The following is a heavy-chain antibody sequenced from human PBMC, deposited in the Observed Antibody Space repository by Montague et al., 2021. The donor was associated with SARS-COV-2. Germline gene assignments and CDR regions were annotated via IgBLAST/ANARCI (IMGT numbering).Heavy chain of an antibody. J-gene: IGHJ3*01. CDR2: INHSGTA. D-gene: IGHD2-2*01. CDR3: AKEREVVRAARTLVAFDL. V-gene: IGHV4-34*01. CDR1: GASFSVYY. Sequence: SETLSLTCAVYGASFSVYYCSWPRPSPRSWLEWIAEINHSGTAYYNPALKSRDTVSVDTYKNQFTLKLTTVTAADTAMYYCAKEREVVRAARTLVAFDLWGQGTLAAV.